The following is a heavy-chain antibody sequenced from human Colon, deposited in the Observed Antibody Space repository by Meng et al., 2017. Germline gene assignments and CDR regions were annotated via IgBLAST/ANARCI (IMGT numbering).Heavy chain of an antibody. Sequence: VQLVKSGAGVKKPGASVKGSCKASGYTFTGYYVHWVRQAPGQGLECMGWINPNSGVTNYAQKFQDRVTMTRDTSITTAYMELSNLRSDDTAVYYCFVWFGESSTSFDHWGQGSLVTVSS. V-gene: IGHV1-2*02. CDR3: FVWFGESSTSFDH. CDR2: INPNSGVT. J-gene: IGHJ4*02. D-gene: IGHD3-10*01. CDR1: GYTFTGYY.